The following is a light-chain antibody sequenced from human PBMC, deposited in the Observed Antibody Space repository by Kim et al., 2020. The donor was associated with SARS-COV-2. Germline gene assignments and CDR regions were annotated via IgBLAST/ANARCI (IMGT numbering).Light chain of an antibody. CDR2: KAS. CDR3: QQYNSSPVT. J-gene: IGKJ4*01. V-gene: IGKV1-5*03. Sequence: SIGDRVPVTCRSSQSFSSWLAWYQQKPGKAPDLLIHKASSLESGVPSRFSGSGSGTEFTLTISSLQPDDFATYYCQQYNSSPVTFGGGTKVDIK. CDR1: QSFSSW.